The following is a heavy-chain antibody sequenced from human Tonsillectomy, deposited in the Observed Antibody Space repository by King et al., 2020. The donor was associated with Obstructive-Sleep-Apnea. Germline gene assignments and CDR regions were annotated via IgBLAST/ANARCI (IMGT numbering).Heavy chain of an antibody. V-gene: IGHV4-34*01. J-gene: IGHJ4*02. Sequence: VQLPQWGAGLLKPSETLSLTCAVYGGSFSGYYWSWIRQPPGKGLEWIGEINHSGSTNYNPSLKSRVTISVDTSKNQFSLKLSSVTAADTAVYYCARETTVVTPNFDYWGQGTLVTVSS. D-gene: IGHD4-23*01. CDR1: GGSFSGYY. CDR2: INHSGST. CDR3: ARETTVVTPNFDY.